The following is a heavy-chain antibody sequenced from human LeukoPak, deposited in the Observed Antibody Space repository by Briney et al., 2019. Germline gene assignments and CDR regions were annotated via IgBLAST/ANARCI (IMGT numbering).Heavy chain of an antibody. V-gene: IGHV4-39*07. CDR3: ASAYYDILGGHFDY. Sequence: PSETLSLTCTVSYGSISDISYYWGWIRQPPGKVLEWIGSIYYSGRTYYNSSLKSRVTISVDTSKNQFSLKVTSVTAADTAVYYCASAYYDILGGHFDYWGQGTLVTVSS. D-gene: IGHD3-9*01. J-gene: IGHJ4*02. CDR1: YGSISDISYY. CDR2: IYYSGRT.